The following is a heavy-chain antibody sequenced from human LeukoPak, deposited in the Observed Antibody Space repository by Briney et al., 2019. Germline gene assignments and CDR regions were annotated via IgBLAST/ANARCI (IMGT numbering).Heavy chain of an antibody. D-gene: IGHD5-12*01. CDR1: GFTFSSYG. Sequence: GRSLSLSCAASGFTFSSYGMHWVRQAPGKGLEWMAVVSDDGSNKYYEDSVRGRFTISRDNSKNTLYLQMSSLRDEDTAVYYCAKPRLRGGYLFDYWGQGTLVTVSS. CDR3: AKPRLRGGYLFDY. CDR2: VSDDGSNK. J-gene: IGHJ4*02. V-gene: IGHV3-30*18.